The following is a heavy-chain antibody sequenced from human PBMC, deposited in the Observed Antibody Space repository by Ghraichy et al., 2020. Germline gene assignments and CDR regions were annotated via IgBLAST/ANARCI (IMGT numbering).Heavy chain of an antibody. CDR2: INNSGST. CDR3: ARDLKGANWGSGMDV. Sequence: SETLSLTCTVYGGSISSYYWSWIRQPPGKGLEWIGYINNSGSTNYNPSLKSRVTISVDTSKNQFSLKLSSVTAADTAVYYCARDLKGANWGSGMDVWGQGTTVTVSS. V-gene: IGHV4-59*01. J-gene: IGHJ6*02. CDR1: GGSISSYY. D-gene: IGHD7-27*01.